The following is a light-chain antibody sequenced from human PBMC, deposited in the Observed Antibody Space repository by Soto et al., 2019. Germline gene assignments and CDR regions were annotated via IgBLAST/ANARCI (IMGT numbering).Light chain of an antibody. CDR3: QQYGNSPIT. CDR2: GAS. CDR1: QSVSNNY. V-gene: IGKV3-20*01. Sequence: EIVLTQSPGTLALSPLEGPTFYCSCSQSVSNNYLAWYQQKPGQAPRLVIYGASNRATGIPDRFSASWSGTDFTLTISRLEPEDFAVYYCQQYGNSPITFGQGTRLEI. J-gene: IGKJ5*01.